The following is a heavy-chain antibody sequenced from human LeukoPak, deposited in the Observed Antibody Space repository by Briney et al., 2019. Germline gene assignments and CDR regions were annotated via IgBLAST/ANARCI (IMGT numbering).Heavy chain of an antibody. V-gene: IGHV3-48*04. CDR3: AKDTAQPDYYDSGTAYFDY. Sequence: GGSLRLSCAASGFTFSSYSMNWVRQAPGKGLEWVSYISSSSSTIYYADSVKGRFTISRDNAKNSLSLEMDSLRIEDTALYYCAKDTAQPDYYDSGTAYFDYWGQGTLVTVSS. J-gene: IGHJ4*02. CDR2: ISSSSSTI. D-gene: IGHD3-10*01. CDR1: GFTFSSYS.